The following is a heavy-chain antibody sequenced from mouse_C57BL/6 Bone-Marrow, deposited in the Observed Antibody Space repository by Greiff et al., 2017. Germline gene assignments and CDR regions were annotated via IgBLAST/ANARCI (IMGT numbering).Heavy chain of an antibody. CDR1: GYAFSSSW. J-gene: IGHJ4*01. CDR3: ARGIYQGAMDY. V-gene: IGHV1-82*01. CDR2: IYPGDGDP. Sequence: QVQLQQSGPELVKPGASVKISCKASGYAFSSSWLNWVKQRPGKGLEWIGRIYPGDGDPNYNGKFKGKATLTADKSSSTAYMQLSSLTSEDSAVYFCARGIYQGAMDYWGQGTSVTDSS.